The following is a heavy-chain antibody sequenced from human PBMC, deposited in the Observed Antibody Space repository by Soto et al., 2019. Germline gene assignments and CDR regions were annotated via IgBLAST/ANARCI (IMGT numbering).Heavy chain of an antibody. J-gene: IGHJ4*02. Sequence: GGSLRLSCAASGFTFSDYYMSWIRQAPGKGLAWVSYISSSSSTIYYADSVKGRFTISRDNAKNSLYLQMNSLRAEDTAVYYCAREEAIAALDYWGQGTMVTVSS. V-gene: IGHV3-11*04. CDR1: GFTFSDYY. CDR3: AREEAIAALDY. CDR2: ISSSSSTI. D-gene: IGHD6-6*01.